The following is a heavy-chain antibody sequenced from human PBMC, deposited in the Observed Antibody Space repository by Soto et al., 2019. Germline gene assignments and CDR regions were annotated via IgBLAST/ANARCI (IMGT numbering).Heavy chain of an antibody. CDR3: ATEDSHGYYTFDC. Sequence: ASVKVSCKVSGYTLTEFSMHWVRQSPGKGLEWMGVFDPEDGEAIYAPKFQGRVTLTEDTSTDTAYLELSSLTSEDTAICCCATEDSHGYYTFDCWGRGALVAVS. V-gene: IGHV1-24*01. CDR2: FDPEDGEA. D-gene: IGHD3-22*01. CDR1: GYTLTEFS. J-gene: IGHJ4*02.